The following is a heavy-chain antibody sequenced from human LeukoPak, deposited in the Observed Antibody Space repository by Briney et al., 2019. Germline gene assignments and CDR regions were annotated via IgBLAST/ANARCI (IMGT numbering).Heavy chain of an antibody. V-gene: IGHV3-7*01. J-gene: IGHJ4*02. D-gene: IGHD6-19*01. CDR2: IKEDGSQI. CDR3: AGSSGWLFDY. CDR1: GFSFRSFW. Sequence: GGSLRLSCAASGFSFRSFWMTWVRQAPGKGLEWVANIKEDGSQIYYADSVKGRFTISRDNPKNSVSLQMNSLRAEDTAVYYCAGSSGWLFDYWGQGTLVAVSS.